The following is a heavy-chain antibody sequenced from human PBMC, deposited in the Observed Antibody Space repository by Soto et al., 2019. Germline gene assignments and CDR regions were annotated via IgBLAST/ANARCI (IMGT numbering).Heavy chain of an antibody. D-gene: IGHD6-13*01. J-gene: IGHJ5*02. Sequence: VQLQKSGPGLVKPSETLSLICTVSGGSISSDYLSWIRQPAGKGLEWIVRVYTSGYSNSNPSLKSRVTMSVDTSKKQFSLQLSSVTDADSAVYYCAREPTTAGTVNWFDPWGHGPLVTASS. CDR3: AREPTTAGTVNWFDP. CDR2: VYTSGYS. V-gene: IGHV4-4*07. CDR1: GGSISSDY.